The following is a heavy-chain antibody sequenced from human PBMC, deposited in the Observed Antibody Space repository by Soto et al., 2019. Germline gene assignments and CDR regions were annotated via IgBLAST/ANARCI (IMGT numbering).Heavy chain of an antibody. V-gene: IGHV3-23*01. J-gene: IGHJ4*02. Sequence: GGSLRLSCAASGFTFSSYAMSWVRQAPGKGLEWVSAISGSGGSTYYADSVKGRFTISRDNSKNTLYLQMNSLRAEDTAVYYCAKDLTTYYDFWSGYYAPFDYWGQGTLVTVSS. CDR1: GFTFSSYA. CDR3: AKDLTTYYDFWSGYYAPFDY. D-gene: IGHD3-3*01. CDR2: ISGSGGST.